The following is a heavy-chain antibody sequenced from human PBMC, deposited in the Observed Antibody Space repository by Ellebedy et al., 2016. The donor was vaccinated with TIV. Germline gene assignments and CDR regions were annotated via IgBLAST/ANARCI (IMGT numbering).Heavy chain of an antibody. CDR1: GVTVSSYW. V-gene: IGHV3-7*03. CDR2: IKQDGSEK. CDR3: TGGVASDY. Sequence: PGGSLRLSCAASGVTVSSYWMTWVRQAPGKGLDWVATIKQDGSEKYYVDSVKGRFTVSRDNAKNTLHLQMDSLRVEDTAIYYCTGGVASDYWGQGTLVIVSS. J-gene: IGHJ4*02.